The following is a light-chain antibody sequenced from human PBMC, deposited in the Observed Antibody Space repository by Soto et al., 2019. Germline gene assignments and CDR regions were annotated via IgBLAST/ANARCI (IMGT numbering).Light chain of an antibody. CDR3: QQFNNWPRT. CDR2: DAS. CDR1: QSVSSK. V-gene: IGKV3-15*01. Sequence: EIAMTQSPATLSVSPGERATLSCRASQSVSSKLGWYQQQPGQAPRLLIYDASTRATGIPARFSGSGFGTEFTLTISSLQSEVFAVYYCQQFNNWPRTFGKGTKVETK. J-gene: IGKJ1*01.